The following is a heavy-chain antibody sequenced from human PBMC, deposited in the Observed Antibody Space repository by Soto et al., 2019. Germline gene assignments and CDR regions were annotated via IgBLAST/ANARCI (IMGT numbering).Heavy chain of an antibody. CDR1: GDTFSSYT. CDR2: IIPIFGTT. CDR3: STSRGAVIATTPGY. V-gene: IGHV1-69*01. D-gene: IGHD2-15*01. Sequence: QVQLVQSGPEVKKPGSSVKVSCRASGDTFSSYTISWVRQAPGQGLEWMGGIIPIFGTTNYAQKFLGRVTITAHEATGTAYMELRSLTSDDTAVYYCSTSRGAVIATTPGYWGQGTLVTVSS. J-gene: IGHJ4*02.